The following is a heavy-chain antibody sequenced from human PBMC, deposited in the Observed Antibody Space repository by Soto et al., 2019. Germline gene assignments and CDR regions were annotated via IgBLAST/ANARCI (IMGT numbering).Heavy chain of an antibody. Sequence: GGSLRLSCAASGFTFSSYGMHWVRQAPGKGLEWVAVISYDGSNKYYADSVKGRFTISRDNSKNTLYLQMNSLRAEDTAVYYCARDPQTGYPTRYGMDVWGQGTTVTVSS. V-gene: IGHV3-30*03. CDR1: GFTFSSYG. CDR2: ISYDGSNK. CDR3: ARDPQTGYPTRYGMDV. J-gene: IGHJ6*02. D-gene: IGHD5-12*01.